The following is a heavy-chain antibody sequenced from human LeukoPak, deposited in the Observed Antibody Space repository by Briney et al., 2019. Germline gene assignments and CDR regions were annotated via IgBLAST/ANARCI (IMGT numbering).Heavy chain of an antibody. D-gene: IGHD3-22*01. V-gene: IGHV3-30*02. CDR1: GFTFSSYG. CDR3: AKEARYYDSRGNLDY. CDR2: IRYDGSNK. J-gene: IGHJ4*02. Sequence: GGSLRLSCAASGFTFSSYGMHWVRQAPGKGLEWVAFIRYDGSNKYYADSVKGRFTISRDNSKNTLYLQMNSLRAEDTAVYYCAKEARYYDSRGNLDYWGQGTLVTVSS.